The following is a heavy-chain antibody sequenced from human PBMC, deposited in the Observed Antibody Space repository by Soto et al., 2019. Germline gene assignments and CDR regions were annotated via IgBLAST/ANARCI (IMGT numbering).Heavy chain of an antibody. CDR2: ISYDGSNK. J-gene: IGHJ4*02. V-gene: IGHV3-30*18. CDR1: GFTFSSYS. CDR3: AKDWEYYDILTGPPDY. D-gene: IGHD3-9*01. Sequence: PGGSLRLSCAASGFTFSSYSMHWVRQAPGKGLEWVAVISYDGSNKYYADSVKGRFTISRDNSKNTLYLQMNSLRAEDTTVYYCAKDWEYYDILTGPPDYWGQGTLVTVSS.